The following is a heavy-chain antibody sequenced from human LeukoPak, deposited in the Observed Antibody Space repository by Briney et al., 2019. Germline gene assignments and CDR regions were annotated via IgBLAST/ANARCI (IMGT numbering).Heavy chain of an antibody. Sequence: GRSLRLSCAASGFTFDDYSMHWVRQPPGKGLEWVSLITWDGGSTYYADSVKGRFTISRDNSKNSLYLQMNGLRPEDTALYYCAKDGRNYFDYWGQGTLVTVSS. V-gene: IGHV3-43D*04. D-gene: IGHD1-26*01. CDR2: ITWDGGST. CDR1: GFTFDDYS. CDR3: AKDGRNYFDY. J-gene: IGHJ4*02.